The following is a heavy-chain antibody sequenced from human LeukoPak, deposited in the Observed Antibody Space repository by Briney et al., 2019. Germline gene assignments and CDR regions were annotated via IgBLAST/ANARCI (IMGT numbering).Heavy chain of an antibody. J-gene: IGHJ6*03. V-gene: IGHV3-48*01. Sequence: PGRSLRLSCAASGFTFSSYNMNWVRQAPGKGLEWVSYISSSSSTIYDADSVKGRFTISRDNAKNSLYLQMNSLRAEDTAVYYCARVGRYAITIFGEGYYYMDVWGKGTTVTVSS. CDR3: ARVGRYAITIFGEGYYYMDV. CDR2: ISSSSSTI. D-gene: IGHD3-3*01. CDR1: GFTFSSYN.